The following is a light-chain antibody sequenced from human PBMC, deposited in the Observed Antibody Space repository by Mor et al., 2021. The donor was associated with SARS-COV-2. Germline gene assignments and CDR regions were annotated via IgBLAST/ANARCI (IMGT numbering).Light chain of an antibody. J-gene: IGKJ1*01. CDR3: QQYDTYPWT. Sequence: RVTISCRASQSIDSRLAWYQQKPGKAPYLLIYEASKLDSGVPPRFSGGGSGTEFTLTINSLQPDDFVTYFCQQYDTYPWTF. CDR2: EAS. V-gene: IGKV1-5*03. CDR1: QSIDSR.